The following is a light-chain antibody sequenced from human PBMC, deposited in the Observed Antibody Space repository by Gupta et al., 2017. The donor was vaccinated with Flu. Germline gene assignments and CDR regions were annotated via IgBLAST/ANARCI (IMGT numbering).Light chain of an antibody. J-gene: IGKJ1*01. V-gene: IGKV2-28*01. CDR2: FGS. CDR1: QSLLHSNGYYY. Sequence: DIVMTQSPLSLPVTPGEPASISCRSSQSLLHSNGYYYLDWYLQKPRQSPQLLIYFGSNRAYAVPDRFSGSGSGTDFTLKIRRVEAADVGVYYCSQYLQTPRTFGQGTKVEIK. CDR3: SQYLQTPRT.